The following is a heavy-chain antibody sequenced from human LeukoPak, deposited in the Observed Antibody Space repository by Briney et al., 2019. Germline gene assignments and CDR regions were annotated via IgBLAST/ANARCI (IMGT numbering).Heavy chain of an antibody. D-gene: IGHD1-26*01. J-gene: IGHJ2*01. CDR2: ITSSSRYI. Sequence: GGSLRLSCAASGFTFSTYTMNWVRQAPGKGLEWVSSITSSSRYIYYADSVKGRFTISRDNSKNTLYLQMNSLRAEDTAVYYCAKSYTGNWYFDLWGRGTLVTVSS. CDR1: GFTFSTYT. CDR3: AKSYTGNWYFDL. V-gene: IGHV3-21*01.